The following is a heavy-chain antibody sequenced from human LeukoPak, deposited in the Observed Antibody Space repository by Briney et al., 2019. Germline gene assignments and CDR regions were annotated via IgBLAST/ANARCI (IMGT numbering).Heavy chain of an antibody. J-gene: IGHJ5*02. D-gene: IGHD3-10*01. Sequence: GGSLRLSCAASGFTFSDYWMHRVRQAPGKGLVWVSRIDGDGSSTIYADSVKGRFTISRDNAKNTLYLQMNSLRAEDTAVFYCARDHVVRGVNWFDPWGQGTLVTVSS. V-gene: IGHV3-74*01. CDR3: ARDHVVRGVNWFDP. CDR1: GFTFSDYW. CDR2: IDGDGSST.